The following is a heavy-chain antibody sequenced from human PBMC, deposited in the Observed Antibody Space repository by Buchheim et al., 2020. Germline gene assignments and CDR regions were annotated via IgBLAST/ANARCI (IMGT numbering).Heavy chain of an antibody. CDR1: GFTFSSYG. V-gene: IGHV3-30*18. J-gene: IGHJ6*02. CDR3: AKGVFVVGANDNFYGMDV. D-gene: IGHD1-26*01. CDR2: ISYDGSNK. Sequence: QVQLVESGGGVVQPGRSLRLSCAASGFTFSSYGMHWVRQAPGKGLEWVAVISYDGSNKNYADSVKGRFTISRDNSKNTLYLQLNSLGAEDTAVYYCAKGVFVVGANDNFYGMDVWGQGTT.